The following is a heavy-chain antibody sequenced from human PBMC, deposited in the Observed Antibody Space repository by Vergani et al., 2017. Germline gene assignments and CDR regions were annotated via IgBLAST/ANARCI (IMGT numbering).Heavy chain of an antibody. CDR2: INHSGST. CDR3: ARGIIAAAGKTRGNWFDP. D-gene: IGHD6-13*01. Sequence: QVQLQQWGAGLLKPSETLSLTCAVYGGSFSGYYWSWIRQPPGKGLEWIGEINHSGSTNYNPSLKSRVTISVDTSKNQFSLKLSYVTAAGTAMYYCARGIIAAAGKTRGNWFDPWGQGTLVTVSS. V-gene: IGHV4-34*01. J-gene: IGHJ5*02. CDR1: GGSFSGYY.